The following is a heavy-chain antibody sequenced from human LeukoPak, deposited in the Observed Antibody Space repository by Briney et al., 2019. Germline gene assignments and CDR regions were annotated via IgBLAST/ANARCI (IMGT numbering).Heavy chain of an antibody. CDR1: GYTLTELS. D-gene: IGHD2-2*01. CDR3: ATDVRVNCSSTSCYYIFGP. V-gene: IGHV1-24*01. CDR2: FDLEDGET. Sequence: GASVKVSCKVSGYTLTELSMHWVRQAPGKGLEWMGGFDLEDGETIYAQKFQGRVTMTEDTSTDTAYMELSSLRSEDTAVYYCATDVRVNCSSTSCYYIFGPWGQGTLVTVSS. J-gene: IGHJ5*02.